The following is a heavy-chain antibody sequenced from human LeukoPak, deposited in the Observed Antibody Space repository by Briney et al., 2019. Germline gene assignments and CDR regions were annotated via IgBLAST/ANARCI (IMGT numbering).Heavy chain of an antibody. CDR1: RFTFSSYS. CDR2: ISSSSSYI. D-gene: IGHD2-15*01. J-gene: IGHJ5*02. V-gene: IGHV3-21*01. Sequence: GGSLRLSCAASRFTFSSYSMNWVRQAPGKGLEWVSSISSSSSYIYYADSVKGRFTISRDNAKNSLYLQMNSLRAEDTAVYYCARVGEYCSGGSCETPWGQGTLVTVSS. CDR3: ARVGEYCSGGSCETP.